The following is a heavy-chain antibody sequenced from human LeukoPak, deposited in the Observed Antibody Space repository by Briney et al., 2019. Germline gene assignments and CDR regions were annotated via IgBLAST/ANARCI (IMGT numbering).Heavy chain of an antibody. CDR1: GFSLSTST. CDR3: VRGDSRDY. J-gene: IGHJ4*02. Sequence: PGGSLRLSCAASGFSLSTSTMNWVRQAPGKGLEWISSIGWSSRDMYYADSVRGRFTISRDNAKNSLFLTMNSLRVEDTSVYYCVRGDSRDYWGQGTLVTVSS. D-gene: IGHD3-22*01. V-gene: IGHV3-21*01. CDR2: IGWSSRDM.